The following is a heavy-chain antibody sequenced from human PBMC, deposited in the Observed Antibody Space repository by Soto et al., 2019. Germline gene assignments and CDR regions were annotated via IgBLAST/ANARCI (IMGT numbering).Heavy chain of an antibody. CDR2: IKSKTDGGTT. CDR3: TTSYSGYDFGYYYYYGMDV. Sequence: EVQLVESGGGLVKPGGSLRLSCAASGFTFSNAWMSWVRQAPGKGLEWVGRIKSKTDGGTTDYAAPVKGRFTISRDDSKNTLYLQMNSLKTEDTAVYYCTTSYSGYDFGYYYYYGMDVWGQGTTVTVSS. J-gene: IGHJ6*02. D-gene: IGHD5-12*01. V-gene: IGHV3-15*01. CDR1: GFTFSNAW.